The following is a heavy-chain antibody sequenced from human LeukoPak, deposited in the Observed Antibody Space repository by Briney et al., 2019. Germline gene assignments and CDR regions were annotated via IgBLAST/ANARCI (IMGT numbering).Heavy chain of an antibody. CDR3: ARGRHSRSWYQGSIWFDP. V-gene: IGHV3-13*01. J-gene: IGHJ5*02. CDR1: GFTFSSYD. D-gene: IGHD6-13*01. Sequence: GGSLRLSCAASGFTFSSYDMHWVRQATGKGLEWVSAIGTAGDTYYPGSVKGRFTISRENAKTSLYLPMNSLRAGDTAVYYCARGRHSRSWYQGSIWFDPWGQGTLVTVSS. CDR2: IGTAGDT.